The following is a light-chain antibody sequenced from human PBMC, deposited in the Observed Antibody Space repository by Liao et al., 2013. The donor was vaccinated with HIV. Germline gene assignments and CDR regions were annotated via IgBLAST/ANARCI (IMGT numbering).Light chain of an antibody. CDR2: YDS. V-gene: IGLV3-21*01. J-gene: IGLJ1*01. CDR1: NMGSKS. Sequence: SSVLTQPPSVSVAPGKTARITCGGDNMGSKSVHWYQQKPGQAPVLVIYYDSDRPSGIPERFSGSNSGNTATLTISRVEPGDEADYYCQLWDSSSDHPYVFGTGTQVTVL. CDR3: QLWDSSSDHPYV.